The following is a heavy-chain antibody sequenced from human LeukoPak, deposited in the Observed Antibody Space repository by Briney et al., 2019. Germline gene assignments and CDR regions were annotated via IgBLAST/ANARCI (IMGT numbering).Heavy chain of an antibody. CDR1: GGTFSSYA. Sequence: ASVKVSCKACGGTFSSYAISWVRQAPGQGLEGMGGIIPIFGTPNDAQTFQGRVTITAHESTSTAYIELSSLRSEDTAVYYCARALTGEWLSRAFDIWGQGTMVTVSS. D-gene: IGHD3-10*01. V-gene: IGHV1-69*01. CDR3: ARALTGEWLSRAFDI. J-gene: IGHJ3*02. CDR2: IIPIFGTP.